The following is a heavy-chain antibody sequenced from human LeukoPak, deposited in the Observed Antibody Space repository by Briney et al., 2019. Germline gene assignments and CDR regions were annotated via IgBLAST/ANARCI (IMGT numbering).Heavy chain of an antibody. CDR3: ARVVAPGYAFDI. Sequence: ASVKVSCKASGYTFTSYDINWVRQATGQGLEWMGWMNPNSGNTGYAQKFQGRVTMTRNTSVSTAYMELSSLRSEDTAVYYCARVVAPGYAFDIWGQGTMVTVSS. CDR1: GYTFTSYD. D-gene: IGHD5-12*01. CDR2: MNPNSGNT. J-gene: IGHJ3*02. V-gene: IGHV1-8*01.